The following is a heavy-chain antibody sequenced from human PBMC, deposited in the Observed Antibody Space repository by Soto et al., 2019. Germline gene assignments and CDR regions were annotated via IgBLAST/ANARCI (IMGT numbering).Heavy chain of an antibody. CDR3: ARHVFSKGAFDI. CDR1: GGSISSSSYY. CDR2: IYYKGST. J-gene: IGHJ3*02. V-gene: IGHV4-39*01. D-gene: IGHD2-2*01. Sequence: SETLSLTCSVSGGSISSSSYYWGWIRQPPGKGLEWIASIYYKGSTYYNPSLKSRVTISVDTSKNQFSLKLSSVTAADTAVYYFARHVFSKGAFDIWGQGTMVTVSS.